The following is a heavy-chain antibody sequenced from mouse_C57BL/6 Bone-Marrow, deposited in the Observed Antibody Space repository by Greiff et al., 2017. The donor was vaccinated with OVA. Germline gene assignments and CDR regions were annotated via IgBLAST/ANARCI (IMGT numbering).Heavy chain of an antibody. Sequence: VQLQQSGAELVRPGASVTLSCKASGYTFTDYEMHWVKQTPVHGLEWIGAIDPETGGTAYNQKFKGKAILTADKSSSTAYMELRSLTSEDSAVYYCTRGYSNYYAMDYWGHGTSVTVSS. D-gene: IGHD2-5*01. CDR2: IDPETGGT. CDR3: TRGYSNYYAMDY. V-gene: IGHV1-15*01. J-gene: IGHJ4*01. CDR1: GYTFTDYE.